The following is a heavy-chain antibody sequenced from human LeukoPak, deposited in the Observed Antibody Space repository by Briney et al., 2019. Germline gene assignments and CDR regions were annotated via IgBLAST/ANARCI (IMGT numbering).Heavy chain of an antibody. V-gene: IGHV3-66*01. Sequence: GGSLRLSCAASGFTVSSNYMSWVRRAPGKGLEWVSVIYSGGSTYYADSVKGRFTISRDNSKNTLYLQMNSLRAEDTAVYYCARSGGKTTNDAFDIWGQGTMVTVSS. CDR3: ARSGGKTTNDAFDI. CDR2: IYSGGST. D-gene: IGHD4-23*01. J-gene: IGHJ3*02. CDR1: GFTVSSNY.